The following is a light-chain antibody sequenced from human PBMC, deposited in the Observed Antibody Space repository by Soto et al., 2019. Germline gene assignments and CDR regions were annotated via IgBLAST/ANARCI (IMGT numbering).Light chain of an antibody. V-gene: IGKV3-20*01. CDR1: QSVSSSY. Sequence: EIVLTQSPGTLSLSPGERATLSCRASQSVSSSYLAWYQQKPGQAPRLLIYGASSRATGIPCRFSGSGSGTAFTLTISRLEPEDFAVYYCQRYGSSPITFGQGTRLEIK. CDR3: QRYGSSPIT. J-gene: IGKJ5*01. CDR2: GAS.